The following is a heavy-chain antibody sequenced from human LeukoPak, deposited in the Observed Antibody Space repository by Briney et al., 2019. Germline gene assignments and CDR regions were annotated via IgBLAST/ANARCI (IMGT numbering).Heavy chain of an antibody. CDR1: GDSVSSKNAA. CDR2: TYYRSKWYN. V-gene: IGHV6-1*01. D-gene: IGHD6-13*01. Sequence: SQTLSVTCAISGDSVSSKNAAWNWIRQSPSRGLEWLGRTYYRSKWYNDNAESVKGRISINADTSKNQFSLQLNSVTPEDTAVYYCARQQMGSFDYWGRGTLVTVSS. J-gene: IGHJ4*02. CDR3: ARQQMGSFDY.